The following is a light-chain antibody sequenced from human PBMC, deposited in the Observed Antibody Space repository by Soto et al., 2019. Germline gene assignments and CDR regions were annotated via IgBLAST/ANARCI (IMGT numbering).Light chain of an antibody. CDR3: CSYAGSYGV. V-gene: IGLV2-11*01. CDR2: DVS. J-gene: IGLJ1*01. CDR1: SSDVGGYNY. Sequence: QSVLTQPRSVSGSPGQSVTISYTGTSSDVGGYNYVSWYQQHPGKAPKLMIYDVSKRPSGVPDRFSGSKSGNTASLTISGLQAEDEADYYCCSYAGSYGVFGTGTRSPS.